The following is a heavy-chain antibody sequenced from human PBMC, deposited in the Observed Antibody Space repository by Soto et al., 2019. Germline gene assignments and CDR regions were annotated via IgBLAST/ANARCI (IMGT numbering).Heavy chain of an antibody. CDR2: ISGSGGST. J-gene: IGHJ6*02. V-gene: IGHV3-23*01. CDR1: GFTFSSYA. Sequence: PGGSLRLSCAASGFTFSSYAMSWVRQAPGKGLEWVSAISGSGGSTYYADSVKGRFTISRDNSKNTLYLQMNSLRAEDTAVYYCAKEGYCSGGSCFYYYYGMDVWGQGTTVTVS. CDR3: AKEGYCSGGSCFYYYYGMDV. D-gene: IGHD2-15*01.